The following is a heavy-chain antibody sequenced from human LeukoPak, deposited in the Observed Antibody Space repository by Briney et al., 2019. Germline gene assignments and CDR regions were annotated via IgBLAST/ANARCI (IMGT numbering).Heavy chain of an antibody. D-gene: IGHD6-13*01. CDR3: ASTYSSSWYNWFDP. Sequence: MPSETLSLTCTVSGGSISSYYCSWIRQPPGKGLEWIGYIYYSGSTNYNPSLKSRVTISVDTSKNQFSLKLSSVTAADTAVYYCASTYSSSWYNWFDPWGQGTLVTVSS. V-gene: IGHV4-59*01. CDR1: GGSISSYY. CDR2: IYYSGST. J-gene: IGHJ5*02.